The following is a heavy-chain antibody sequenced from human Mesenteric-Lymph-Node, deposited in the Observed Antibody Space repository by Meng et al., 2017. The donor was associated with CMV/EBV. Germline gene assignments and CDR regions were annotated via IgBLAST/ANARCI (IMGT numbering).Heavy chain of an antibody. J-gene: IGHJ4*02. CDR3: AKGGGYCSSNTCKSSWGYFDH. Sequence: GGSLRLSCVASGFSFDRYWMTWVRQAPGKGLEWVSVIYSGGDSTFYADSVKGRFTISRDNSKNTLYLQMNSLRAEDTAVYYCAKGGGYCSSNTCKSSWGYFDHWGQGTLVTVSS. CDR2: IYSGGDST. V-gene: IGHV3-23*03. D-gene: IGHD2-2*01. CDR1: GFSFDRYW.